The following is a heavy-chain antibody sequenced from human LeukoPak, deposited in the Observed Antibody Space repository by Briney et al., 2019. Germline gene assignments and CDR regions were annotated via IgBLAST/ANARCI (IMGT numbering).Heavy chain of an antibody. Sequence: GSLRLSCVASGFTFSTYAMHWVRQAPGKGLEYVSSISSNGAGTYYANSVKGRFTTSRDNSKNTLYLQMGSLRAEDMAMYYCARLDASSGQTDYWGQGTLVTVSS. CDR3: ARLDASSGQTDY. J-gene: IGHJ4*02. D-gene: IGHD3-22*01. CDR2: ISSNGAGT. V-gene: IGHV3-64*01. CDR1: GFTFSTYA.